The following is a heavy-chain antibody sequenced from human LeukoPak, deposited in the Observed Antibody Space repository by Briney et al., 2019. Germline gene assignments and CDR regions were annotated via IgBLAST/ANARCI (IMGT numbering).Heavy chain of an antibody. V-gene: IGHV3-33*07. D-gene: IGHD6-13*01. J-gene: IGHJ4*02. CDR2: IWYDGSNK. CDR1: GFTFRSNG. Sequence: GGSLRLSCAASGFTFRSNGMYWVRQAPGKGLEWVAVIWYDGSNKYYGDSVKGRFTVSRDNSKNTLYLQMNSLRAEDTAVYYCARGGTSAAGIDYWGQGTLVTVSS. CDR3: ARGGTSAAGIDY.